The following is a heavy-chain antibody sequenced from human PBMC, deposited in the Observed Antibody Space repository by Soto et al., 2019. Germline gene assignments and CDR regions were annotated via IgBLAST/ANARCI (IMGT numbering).Heavy chain of an antibody. Sequence: QVQLVQSGAEVKKPGSSVKVSCKASGGTFSSYTVSWVRQAPGQGLEWMGRIVPILGVPNYAQRFQGRVTITADKGINIAYMELSSLRSEDTAVYYCARDRYAYGSGRTIDYWGQGTLVTVSS. J-gene: IGHJ4*02. CDR3: ARDRYAYGSGRTIDY. CDR1: GGTFSSYT. D-gene: IGHD3-10*01. V-gene: IGHV1-69*08. CDR2: IVPILGVP.